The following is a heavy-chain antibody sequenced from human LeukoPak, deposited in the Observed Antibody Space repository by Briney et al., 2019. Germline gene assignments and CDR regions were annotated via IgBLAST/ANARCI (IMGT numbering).Heavy chain of an antibody. V-gene: IGHV1-69*01. CDR1: RGTFSSYA. J-gene: IGHJ5*02. D-gene: IGHD2-2*01. Sequence: SVKVSCKASRGTFSSYAISWVRQAPGQGLEWMGGIIPIFGTANYAQKFQGRVTITADESTSTAYMELSSLRSEDTAVYYCARGKYCSSTSCYEGFDPWGQGTLVTVSS. CDR2: IIPIFGTA. CDR3: ARGKYCSSTSCYEGFDP.